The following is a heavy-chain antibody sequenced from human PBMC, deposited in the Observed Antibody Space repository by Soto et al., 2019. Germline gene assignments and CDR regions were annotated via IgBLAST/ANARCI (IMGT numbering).Heavy chain of an antibody. CDR1: GCTLSNAV. D-gene: IGHD3-10*01. CDR2: LTFRGDST. Sequence: QAERTLRLPGLSSGCTLSNAVLSCVRQAPRKEQEWVRLLTFRGDSTAYADSVKGRFTISRDISKNTLYLQMNILRAEDTAVYYCAKKLEDSGSGTYYNGRVTGSFDVWGQGTMVTFSS. CDR3: AKKLEDSGSGTYYNGRVTGSFDV. J-gene: IGHJ3*01. V-gene: IGHV3-23*01.